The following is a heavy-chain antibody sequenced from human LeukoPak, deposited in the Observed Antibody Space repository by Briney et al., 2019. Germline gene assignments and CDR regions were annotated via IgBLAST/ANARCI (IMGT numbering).Heavy chain of an antibody. CDR2: IYHSGST. CDR1: GGSISSSSYY. V-gene: IGHV4-39*07. CDR3: ATNVLLWFGGMDV. Sequence: NPSETLSLTCTVSGGSISSSSYYWGWIRQPPGKGLEWIGSIYHSGSTYYNPSLKSRVTISVDTSKNQFSLNLSSVTAADTAVYYCATNVLLWFGGMDVWGKGTTVTVSS. D-gene: IGHD3-10*01. J-gene: IGHJ6*04.